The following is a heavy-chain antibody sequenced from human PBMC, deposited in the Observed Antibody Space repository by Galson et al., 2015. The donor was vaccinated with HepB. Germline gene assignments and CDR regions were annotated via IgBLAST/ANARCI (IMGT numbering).Heavy chain of an antibody. J-gene: IGHJ5*02. Sequence: SVKVSCKASGYTFTSYGISWVRQAPGQGLEWMGWISAYNGNTNYAQKLQGRVTMTTDTSTSTAYMELRSLRSDDTAVYYCARDQSIAVAGTFDPWGQGTLVTVSS. CDR3: ARDQSIAVAGTFDP. CDR2: ISAYNGNT. D-gene: IGHD6-19*01. CDR1: GYTFTSYG. V-gene: IGHV1-18*04.